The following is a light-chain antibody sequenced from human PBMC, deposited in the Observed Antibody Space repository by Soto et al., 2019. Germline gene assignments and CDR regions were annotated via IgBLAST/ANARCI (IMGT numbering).Light chain of an antibody. V-gene: IGKV3-20*01. CDR3: QQHDRSPLT. CDR2: GAS. J-gene: IGKJ4*01. CDR1: QSVSSSY. Sequence: EIVLTQSPGTLSLSPGERATLSCRASQSVSSSYLAWYQQKPGQAPRLLISGASSRATGIPERFSGSESGTDFTLTISRLEPEDFAVYYCQQHDRSPLTFGGGTKVDIK.